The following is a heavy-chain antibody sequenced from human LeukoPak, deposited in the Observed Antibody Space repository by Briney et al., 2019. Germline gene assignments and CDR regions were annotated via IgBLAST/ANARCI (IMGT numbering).Heavy chain of an antibody. D-gene: IGHD6-13*01. J-gene: IGHJ4*02. V-gene: IGHV3-66*01. Sequence: GGSLRLSCAASGFTVSTNYMSWVRQAPGKGLEWVSVIYSGGSTYYADSVKGRFTISRDNSKNTLYLQMNSLRAEDTAVYYCARGQRAAAGFDYWGQGTLITVSS. CDR3: ARGQRAAAGFDY. CDR1: GFTVSTNY. CDR2: IYSGGST.